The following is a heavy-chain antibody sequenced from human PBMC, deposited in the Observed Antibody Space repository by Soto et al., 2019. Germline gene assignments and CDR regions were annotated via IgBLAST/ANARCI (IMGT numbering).Heavy chain of an antibody. Sequence: QVQLVQSGAEVKTPGSSVKVSCKASGDTFSSYAISWVRQAPGQGLEWMGGIIPIFGTANYAQKFQGRVTITADESTSTAYMELSSLRSEDTAVYYCARDGSGYRSRASPMDVWGQGTTVTVYS. CDR2: IIPIFGTA. CDR3: ARDGSGYRSRASPMDV. J-gene: IGHJ6*02. D-gene: IGHD3-22*01. CDR1: GDTFSSYA. V-gene: IGHV1-69*01.